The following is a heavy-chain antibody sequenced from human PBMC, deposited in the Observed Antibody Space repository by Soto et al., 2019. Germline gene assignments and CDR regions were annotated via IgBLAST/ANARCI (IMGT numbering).Heavy chain of an antibody. V-gene: IGHV3-7*01. CDR2: IKQDGSEK. Sequence: SLRLSCAASGFTFSSYWMSWVRQAPGKGLEWVANIKQDGSEKYYVDSVKGRFTISRDNAKNSLYLQMNSLRAEDTAVYYCARDPNIVVVPPALRSYYDYYGMDVRGQGTTGTGSS. CDR1: GFTFSSYW. CDR3: ARDPNIVVVPPALRSYYDYYGMDV. J-gene: IGHJ6*02. D-gene: IGHD2-2*01.